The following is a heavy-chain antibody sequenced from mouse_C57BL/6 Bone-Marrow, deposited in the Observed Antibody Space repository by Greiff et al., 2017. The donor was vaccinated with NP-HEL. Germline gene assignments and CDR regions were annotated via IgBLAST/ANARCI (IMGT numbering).Heavy chain of an antibody. Sequence: VQLKQPGAELVKPGASVKLSCKASGYTFTSYWMHWVKQRPGQGLEWIGMIHPNSGSTNYNEKFKSKATLTVDKSSSTAYMQLSSLTSEDSAVYYCAIYYYGSFAYWGQGTLVTVSA. J-gene: IGHJ3*01. D-gene: IGHD1-1*01. CDR1: GYTFTSYW. CDR2: IHPNSGST. V-gene: IGHV1-64*01. CDR3: AIYYYGSFAY.